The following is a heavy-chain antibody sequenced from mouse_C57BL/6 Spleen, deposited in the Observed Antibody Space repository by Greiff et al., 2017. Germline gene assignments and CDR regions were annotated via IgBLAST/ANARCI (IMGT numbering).Heavy chain of an antibody. CDR1: GFSLTSYA. Sequence: VQLQESGPGLVAPSQSLSITCTVSGFSLTSYAISWVRQPPGKGLEWLGVIWTGGGKNYNSALKSSMSISNDNSKSQVFLKMNSLQTEDTARYYCARNEEGDHGYWYFGVWGTGTTVTVSS. V-gene: IGHV2-9-1*01. J-gene: IGHJ1*03. CDR3: ARNEEGDHGYWYFGV. D-gene: IGHD2-13*01. CDR2: IWTGGGK.